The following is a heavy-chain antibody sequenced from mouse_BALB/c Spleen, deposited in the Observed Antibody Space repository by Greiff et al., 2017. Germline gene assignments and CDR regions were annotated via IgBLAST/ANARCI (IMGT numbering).Heavy chain of an antibody. CDR2: IYPYNGGT. D-gene: IGHD1-1*01. Sequence: VQLQQSGPELVKPGASVKISCKASGYTFTDYNMHWVKQSHGKSLEWIGYIYPYNGGTGYNQKFKSKATLTVDNSSSTAYMELRSLTSEDSAVYYCASSYYYGSGRAMDYWGQGTSVTVSS. CDR1: GYTFTDYN. CDR3: ASSYYYGSGRAMDY. V-gene: IGHV1S29*02. J-gene: IGHJ4*01.